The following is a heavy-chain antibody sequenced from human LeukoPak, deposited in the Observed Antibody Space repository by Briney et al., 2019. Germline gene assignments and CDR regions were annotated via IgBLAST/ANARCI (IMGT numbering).Heavy chain of an antibody. V-gene: IGHV4-34*01. Sequence: EPVSLLCTLWVRSQQVYYSMCTPHPPGGAGEWIGEINHSGNTNYNPSLKSRVTISIDTSKNQLSLKLSSVTAADTAVYYCAMEGTEYSSSGGLKYWGQGTLVTVSS. CDR2: INHSGNT. CDR1: VRSQQVYY. D-gene: IGHD6-6*01. CDR3: AMEGTEYSSSGGLKY. J-gene: IGHJ4*02.